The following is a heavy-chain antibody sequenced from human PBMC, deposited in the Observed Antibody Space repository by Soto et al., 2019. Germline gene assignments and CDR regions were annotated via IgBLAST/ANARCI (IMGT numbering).Heavy chain of an antibody. CDR1: GFTFSSYS. Sequence: GGSLRLSCAASGFTFSSYSMNWVRQAPGKGLEWVSSISSSSSYIYYADSVKGRFTISRDNAKNSLYLQMNSLRAEDTAVYYCARDPGSTGYDFWIGYHKWFDPWGQGTLVTVSS. CDR3: ARDPGSTGYDFWIGYHKWFDP. D-gene: IGHD3-3*01. V-gene: IGHV3-21*01. CDR2: ISSSSSYI. J-gene: IGHJ5*02.